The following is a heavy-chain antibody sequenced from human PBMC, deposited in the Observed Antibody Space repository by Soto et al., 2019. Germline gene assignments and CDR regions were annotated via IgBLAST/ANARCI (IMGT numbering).Heavy chain of an antibody. Sequence: SETLSLTCTVSGGSISSGGYYWSWIRQHPGKGLEWIGYIYYSGSTYYNPSLQSRVTISVDTSKNQFSLKLSSVTAADTAVYYCAREVLSGSYDRLYYYHGMDVWGQGTTVTVSS. CDR3: AREVLSGSYDRLYYYHGMDV. D-gene: IGHD1-26*01. CDR1: GGSISSGGYY. J-gene: IGHJ6*02. CDR2: IYYSGST. V-gene: IGHV4-31*03.